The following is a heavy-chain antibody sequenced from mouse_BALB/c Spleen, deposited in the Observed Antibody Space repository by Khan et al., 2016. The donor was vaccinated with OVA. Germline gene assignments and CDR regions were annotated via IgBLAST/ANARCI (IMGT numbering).Heavy chain of an antibody. D-gene: IGHD2-14*01. CDR2: INPTSGYT. CDR1: GYTFTTYW. V-gene: IGHV1-7*01. CDR3: TRDRFTY. J-gene: IGHJ2*01. Sequence: QVKLPESGAELAKPGASVKMSCKASGYTFTTYWMHWVKQRPGQGLEWIGYINPTSGYTDYNQKFKDKATLTADKSSSTAYMQLSSLTSEDSAVYYSTRDRFTYWGQGTMLTVSA.